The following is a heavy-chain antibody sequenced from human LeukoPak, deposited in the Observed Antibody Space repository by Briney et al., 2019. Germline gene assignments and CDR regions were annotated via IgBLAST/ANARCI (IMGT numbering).Heavy chain of an antibody. V-gene: IGHV3-20*04. J-gene: IGHJ3*02. CDR2: INWNGGST. Sequence: PGGSLRLSCAASGFTFDDYGMSWVRQAPGKGLEWVSGINWNGGSTGYADPVKGRFTISRDNAKNSLYLQMNSLRAEDTALYYCARGGGYYDSSGYHDAFDIWGQGTMVTVSS. D-gene: IGHD3-22*01. CDR3: ARGGGYYDSSGYHDAFDI. CDR1: GFTFDDYG.